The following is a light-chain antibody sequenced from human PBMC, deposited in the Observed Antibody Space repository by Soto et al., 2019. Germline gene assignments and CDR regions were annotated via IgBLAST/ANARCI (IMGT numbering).Light chain of an antibody. J-gene: IGKJ5*01. CDR1: QSINTL. CDR3: QQYNNWPIT. V-gene: IGKV3-15*01. Sequence: EVVLTQSPATLSVSPGGGATLSCRASQSINTLLAWYQQKPGQPPSLLIYRASTRATGVPARFSGYGSGTEFTLAISSLQSEDFAVYYCQQYNNWPITFGQGTRLEFK. CDR2: RAS.